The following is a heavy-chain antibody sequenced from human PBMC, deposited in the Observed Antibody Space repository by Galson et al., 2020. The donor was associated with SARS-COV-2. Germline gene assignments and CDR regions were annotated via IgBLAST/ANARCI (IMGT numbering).Heavy chain of an antibody. CDR2: IYPGDSAT. Sequence: GESLKISCKTSGYSFTTYWIGWVRQMPGKGLEWMGIIYPGDSATTYSPSFQGQVTISADKSISTAYLQWSSLKASDTAIYYCARRAGGGSSRSGYNYVEDWGQGTLVTVSS. D-gene: IGHD6-13*01. CDR1: GYSFTTYW. V-gene: IGHV5-51*01. J-gene: IGHJ4*02. CDR3: ARRAGGGSSRSGYNYVED.